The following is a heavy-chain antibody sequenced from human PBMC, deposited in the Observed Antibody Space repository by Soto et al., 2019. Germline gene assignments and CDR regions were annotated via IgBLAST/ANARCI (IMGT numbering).Heavy chain of an antibody. CDR2: IHYSGST. D-gene: IGHD2-2*01. CDR1: CGSISSGGYY. J-gene: IGHJ5*02. Sequence: SETLSLTCTVSCGSISSGGYYWSWIRQYPGKGLDWIGYIHYSGSTYYNPSLKSRVTISVDTSKNQFSLKLSSVTAADTAVYYCARDRGYVLGTDPWGQGTLVTVSS. CDR3: ARDRGYVLGTDP. V-gene: IGHV4-30-4*08.